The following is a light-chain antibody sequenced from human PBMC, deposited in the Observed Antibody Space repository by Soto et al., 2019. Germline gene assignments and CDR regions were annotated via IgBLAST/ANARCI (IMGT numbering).Light chain of an antibody. CDR3: CSYAGSNWGYV. CDR1: SSDIGSYHR. Sequence: QSALTQPASVSGSPGQSITISCTGTSSDIGSYHRVSWYQHHSGKAPKLIIYKVSQWPSGVSDRFSASKSGSTASLTISGLQAEDEADYYCCSYAGSNWGYVFGTGTKLTVL. V-gene: IGLV2-23*02. J-gene: IGLJ1*01. CDR2: KVS.